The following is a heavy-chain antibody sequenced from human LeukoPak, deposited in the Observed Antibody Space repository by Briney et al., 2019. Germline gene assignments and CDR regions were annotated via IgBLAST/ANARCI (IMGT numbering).Heavy chain of an antibody. J-gene: IGHJ6*02. D-gene: IGHD2-21*01. CDR3: ARDTQIFSAIKKFHYYGMDV. V-gene: IGHV4-39*07. Sequence: SETLSLNCTVSGGSISRNRDYWGWIRQPPGKGLEWIGSIYYGGSTYYNPSLKSRVTISVDTSKNQFSLKLSSVTVADSGVYYCARDTQIFSAIKKFHYYGMDVWGQGTTVTVSS. CDR2: IYYGGST. CDR1: GGSISRNRDY.